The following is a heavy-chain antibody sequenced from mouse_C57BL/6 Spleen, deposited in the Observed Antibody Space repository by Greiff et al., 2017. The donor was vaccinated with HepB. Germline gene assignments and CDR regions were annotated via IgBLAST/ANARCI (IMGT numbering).Heavy chain of an antibody. CDR1: GYAFSSYW. D-gene: IGHD2-2*01. V-gene: IGHV1-80*01. CDR2: IYPGDGDT. CDR3: AREALSTMVTRGYFDY. J-gene: IGHJ2*01. Sequence: QVQLQQSGAELVKPGASVKISCKASGYAFSSYWMNWVKQRPGKGLEWIGQIYPGDGDTNYNGKFKGKATLTADKSSSTAYMQLSSLTSEDSAVYFCAREALSTMVTRGYFDYWGQGTTLTVSS.